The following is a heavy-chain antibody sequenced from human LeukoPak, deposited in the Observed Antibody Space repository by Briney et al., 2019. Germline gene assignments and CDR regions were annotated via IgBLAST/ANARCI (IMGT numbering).Heavy chain of an antibody. J-gene: IGHJ4*02. CDR3: ARDHIRSLDY. CDR2: IDSDGSST. D-gene: IGHD1-14*01. V-gene: IGHV3-74*01. CDR1: GFTFSTCW. Sequence: PGGSLRLSCATSGFTFSTCWMHWVRQAPGKGLVWVSRIDSDGSSTSYADSVKGRSTISRDNAKNTLYLQMNSLRAEDTAVYYCARDHIRSLDYWGQGTLVTVSS.